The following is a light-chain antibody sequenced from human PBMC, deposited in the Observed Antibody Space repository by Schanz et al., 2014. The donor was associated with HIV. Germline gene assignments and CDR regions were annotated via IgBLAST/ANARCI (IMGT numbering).Light chain of an antibody. CDR1: QGISSY. J-gene: IGKJ4*01. Sequence: DIQMTQSPSTLSASVGDRVTITCRASQGISSYLAWYQQKPGEAPKLLIYAASTLQSGVPSRFSGSGSGTDFNLTISSLQPEDFATYYCQQLNSYPLTFGGGTKVEIK. V-gene: IGKV1-9*01. CDR3: QQLNSYPLT. CDR2: AAS.